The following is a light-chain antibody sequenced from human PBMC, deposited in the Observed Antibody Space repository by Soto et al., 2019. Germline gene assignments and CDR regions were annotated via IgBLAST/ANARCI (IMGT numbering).Light chain of an antibody. CDR2: DAS. CDR1: QSVWTY. V-gene: IGKV3-11*01. J-gene: IGKJ5*01. Sequence: EIVLPQSPVSLSLSPGERTTLSCSASQSVWTYLAWYQVKPGQAPRLPIYDASRRASGVPARFSGSGSGTDFTLTISSLEPEDFALYYCQQRNSWPPITFGQGTRLEIK. CDR3: QQRNSWPPIT.